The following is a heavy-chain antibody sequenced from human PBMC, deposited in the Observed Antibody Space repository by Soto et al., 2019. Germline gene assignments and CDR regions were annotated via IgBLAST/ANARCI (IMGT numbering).Heavy chain of an antibody. CDR2: IYYSGST. V-gene: IGHV4-39*01. CDR1: GGSISSSSYY. J-gene: IGHJ6*02. Sequence: SETLSLTCTVSGGSISSSSYYWGWIRQPPGKGLEWIGSIYYSGSTYYNPSLKSRVTISVDTSKNQSSLKLSSVTAADTAVYYCARSGSWDGYKFDYYYYGMDVWGQGTTVTVS. D-gene: IGHD5-12*01. CDR3: ARSGSWDGYKFDYYYYGMDV.